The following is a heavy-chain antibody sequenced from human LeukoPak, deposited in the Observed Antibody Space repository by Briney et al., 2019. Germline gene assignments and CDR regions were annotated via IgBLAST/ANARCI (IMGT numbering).Heavy chain of an antibody. CDR3: ARGGDYSGWFDP. J-gene: IGHJ5*02. CDR2: ISGSNSYI. CDR1: GFTFSSYS. V-gene: IGHV3-21*01. D-gene: IGHD1-26*01. Sequence: GGSLRLSCAASGFTFSSYSMNWVRQAPGKGLEWVSSISGSNSYIYYADSMKGRFTISRDNAKNSLYLQMNYLRAEDTAVYYCARGGDYSGWFDPWGRGTLVTVSS.